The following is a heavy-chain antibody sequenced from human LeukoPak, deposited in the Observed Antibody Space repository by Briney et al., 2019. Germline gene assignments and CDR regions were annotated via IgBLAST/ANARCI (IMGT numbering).Heavy chain of an antibody. CDR3: ARGICYARYYYYCMDV. J-gene: IGHJ6*03. CDR2: IIPIFGTA. Sequence: SVKVSCKASGGTFSSYAISWVRQAPGQGLEWMGGIIPIFGTANYAQKFQGRVTITADESTSTAYMALSSLRSEDTAVYYCARGICYARYYYYCMDVWGKGTTVTVSS. D-gene: IGHD2-2*01. V-gene: IGHV1-69*01. CDR1: GGTFSSYA.